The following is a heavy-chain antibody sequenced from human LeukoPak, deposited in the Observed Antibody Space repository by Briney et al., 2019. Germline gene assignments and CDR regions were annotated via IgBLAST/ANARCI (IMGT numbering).Heavy chain of an antibody. V-gene: IGHV4-59*11. Sequence: PSETLSLTCTVSGGSISSHYWSWIRQPPGKGLEWIGYMYHSGSTNYNPSLKSRVTISVDTSKNQFSLKLSSVTAADTAVYYCARHSAHASTNDAFDIWGQGTMVTVSS. CDR1: GGSISSHY. J-gene: IGHJ3*02. CDR2: MYHSGST. D-gene: IGHD2-2*01. CDR3: ARHSAHASTNDAFDI.